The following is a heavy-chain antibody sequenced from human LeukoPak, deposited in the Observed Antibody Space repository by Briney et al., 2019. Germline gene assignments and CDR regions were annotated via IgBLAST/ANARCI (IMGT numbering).Heavy chain of an antibody. J-gene: IGHJ3*02. V-gene: IGHV1-3*01. Sequence: ASVKVSCKASGYTFTSYAMHWVRQAPGQRLEWMGWINAGNGNTKYSQKFQGRVTITRNTSASTAYMELSSLRSEDTAVYYCAGGEIVGATQRAFDIWGQGTMVTVSS. D-gene: IGHD1-26*01. CDR2: INAGNGNT. CDR1: GYTFTSYA. CDR3: AGGEIVGATQRAFDI.